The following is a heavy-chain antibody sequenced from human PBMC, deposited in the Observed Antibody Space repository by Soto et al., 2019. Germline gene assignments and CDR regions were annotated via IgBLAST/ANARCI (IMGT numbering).Heavy chain of an antibody. J-gene: IGHJ3*02. CDR2: ISSSGSTI. D-gene: IGHD2-15*01. CDR1: GFTFSSYE. V-gene: IGHV3-48*03. Sequence: LRLSCAASGFTFSSYEMNWVRQAPGKGLEWVSYISSSGSTIYYADSVKGRFTISRDNAKNSLYLQMNSLRAEDTAVYYCARGGDIVVVVAATPDAFDIWGQGTMVTVSS. CDR3: ARGGDIVVVVAATPDAFDI.